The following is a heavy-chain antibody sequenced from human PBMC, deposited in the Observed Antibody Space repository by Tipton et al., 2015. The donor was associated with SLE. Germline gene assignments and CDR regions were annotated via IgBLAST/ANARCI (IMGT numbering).Heavy chain of an antibody. CDR1: GGSISSGGHY. Sequence: TLSLTCTVSGGSISSGGHYWSWIRQHPGKGLEWIGYIHHKGSTYYSPSLRSRLTISVDTSKNQFSLNLTSVTAAETAVYYCARNLWGFHFYYMDVWGKGTTVTVSS. D-gene: IGHD3-16*01. J-gene: IGHJ6*03. V-gene: IGHV4-31*03. CDR2: IHHKGST. CDR3: ARNLWGFHFYYMDV.